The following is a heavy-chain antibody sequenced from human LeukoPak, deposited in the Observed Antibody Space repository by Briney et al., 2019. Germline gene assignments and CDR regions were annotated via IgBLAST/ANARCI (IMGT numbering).Heavy chain of an antibody. J-gene: IGHJ4*02. D-gene: IGHD3-10*01. CDR2: ITFSSSHI. CDR3: ARDPLRSTMVRGTIPGDFDY. Sequence: GGSLRLSCAASGFTFSGYVMTWVRQAPGKGLECVSSITFSSSHIYYADSVKGRFTISRDNTKDSLYLQMNSLRAEDTAVYYCARDPLRSTMVRGTIPGDFDYWGQGTLVTVSS. CDR1: GFTFSGYV. V-gene: IGHV3-21*01.